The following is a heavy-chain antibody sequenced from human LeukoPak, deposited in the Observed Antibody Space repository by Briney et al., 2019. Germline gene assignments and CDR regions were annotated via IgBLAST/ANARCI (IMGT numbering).Heavy chain of an antibody. Sequence: GGSLRLSCAASGFTFSSYAMSWVRQAPGKGLEWVSAISGSGGSTYYADSVKGRFTISRDNSKNTLYLQMNSLRAEDTAVYYCAKDLIRGIAVAGYYWGQGTLVTVSS. V-gene: IGHV3-23*01. CDR3: AKDLIRGIAVAGYY. J-gene: IGHJ4*02. CDR1: GFTFSSYA. D-gene: IGHD6-19*01. CDR2: ISGSGGST.